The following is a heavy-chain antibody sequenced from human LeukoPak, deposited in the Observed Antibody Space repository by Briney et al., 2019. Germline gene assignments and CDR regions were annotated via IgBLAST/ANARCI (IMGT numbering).Heavy chain of an antibody. Sequence: SVKVSCKASGDTFSSYAISWVRQAPGQGLEWMGGIIPIFGTANYAQKFQGRVTITADESTSTAYMELSSLRSEDTAVYYCAIPSGYCSSTSCFHFDYWGQGTLVTVSS. J-gene: IGHJ4*02. D-gene: IGHD2-2*01. CDR3: AIPSGYCSSTSCFHFDY. V-gene: IGHV1-69*13. CDR1: GDTFSSYA. CDR2: IIPIFGTA.